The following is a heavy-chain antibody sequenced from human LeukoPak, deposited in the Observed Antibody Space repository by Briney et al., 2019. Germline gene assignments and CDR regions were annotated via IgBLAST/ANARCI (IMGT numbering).Heavy chain of an antibody. CDR3: ARDPPDKIYGYFGHDY. J-gene: IGHJ4*02. CDR2: ISAYNGNT. V-gene: IGHV1-18*01. CDR1: GYTFSSYG. Sequence: VASVKVSCKASGYTFSSYGISWVRQAPGQGLEWMGWISAYNGNTNYAQKLQGRVTMTTETSTSTAYMELRSLRSDDTAVYYCARDPPDKIYGYFGHDYWGQGTLVTVSS. D-gene: IGHD5-18*01.